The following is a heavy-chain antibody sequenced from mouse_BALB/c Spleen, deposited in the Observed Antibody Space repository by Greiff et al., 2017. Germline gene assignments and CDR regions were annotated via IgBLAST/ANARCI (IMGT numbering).Heavy chain of an antibody. CDR1: GFPFSDYY. CDR3: ARDRFYYYGGFDV. V-gene: IGHV5-4*02. CDR2: ISDGGSYT. D-gene: IGHD1-1*01. J-gene: IGHJ1*01. Sequence: EVMLVESGGGLVKPGGSLKLSCAASGFPFSDYYMYWVRQTPEKRLEWVATISDGGSYTYYPDSVKGRFTISRDNAKNNLYLQMSSLKSEDTAMYYCARDRFYYYGGFDVWGAGTTVTVSS.